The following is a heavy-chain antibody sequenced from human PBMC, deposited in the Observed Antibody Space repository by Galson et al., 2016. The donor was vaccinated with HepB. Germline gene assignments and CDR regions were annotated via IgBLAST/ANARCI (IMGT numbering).Heavy chain of an antibody. CDR3: AKDRGGRVYFYVMDV. Sequence: SLRLSCAASGFAFGTYAMSWVRQAPGKGLEWVAGIGPDGTRAHYADSVKGRFTISRDNFKNTLSLQINTLGGEDTAVYYCAKDRGGRVYFYVMDVWGQGTTVIVSS. V-gene: IGHV3-23*01. CDR1: GFAFGTYA. CDR2: IGPDGTRA. J-gene: IGHJ6*02. D-gene: IGHD3-10*01.